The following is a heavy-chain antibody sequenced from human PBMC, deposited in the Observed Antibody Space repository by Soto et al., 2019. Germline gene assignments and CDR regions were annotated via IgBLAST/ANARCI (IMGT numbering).Heavy chain of an antibody. CDR3: ARDVSPGTDRLYLDAFDI. CDR1: GFTFSNYW. V-gene: IGHV3-7*05. Sequence: EVRLVESGGGLVQPGGSLRLSCAASGFTFSNYWMTWIRQVPGKGLEWVANIKKDESKKSYLDSVRGRFTISRDNAQNSLYLHMDGLRAEDTALYYCARDVSPGTDRLYLDAFDIWGQGTMVTVSS. J-gene: IGHJ3*02. CDR2: IKKDESKK. D-gene: IGHD3-10*01.